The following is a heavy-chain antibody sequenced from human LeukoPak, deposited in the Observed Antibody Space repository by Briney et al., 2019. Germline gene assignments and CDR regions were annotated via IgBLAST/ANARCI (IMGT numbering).Heavy chain of an antibody. D-gene: IGHD3-10*01. V-gene: IGHV3-21*01. Sequence: GGSLRLSCAASGFTCSTCSMNWVRQAPGKGLEWVSSISSSSSYIYYADSVKGRFTISRDNAKNSLYLQMNSLRAEDTAVYYCARVSASGSSFIFDYWGQGTLVTVSS. J-gene: IGHJ4*02. CDR2: ISSSSSYI. CDR1: GFTCSTCS. CDR3: ARVSASGSSFIFDY.